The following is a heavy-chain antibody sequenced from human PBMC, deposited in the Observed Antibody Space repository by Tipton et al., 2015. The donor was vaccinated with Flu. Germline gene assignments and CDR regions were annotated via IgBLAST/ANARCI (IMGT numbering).Heavy chain of an antibody. CDR1: GFTFSTYA. V-gene: IGHV4-38-2*01. CDR3: ARRDYSNYVSVPKNWFDS. Sequence: LRLSCAASGFTFSTYAMGWVRQAPGKGLEWIGNIHHTGTTYYNPSLRSRVSIIRDKSKNQFSLKLSFVAAADTAVYYCARRDYSNYVSVPKNWFDSWGQGILVTVSS. J-gene: IGHJ5*01. D-gene: IGHD4-11*01. CDR2: IHHTGTT.